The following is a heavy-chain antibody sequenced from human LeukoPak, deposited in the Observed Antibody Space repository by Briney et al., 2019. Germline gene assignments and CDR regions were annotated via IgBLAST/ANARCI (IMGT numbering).Heavy chain of an antibody. CDR2: IYSGGST. V-gene: IGHV3-53*04. J-gene: IGHJ3*02. Sequence: GGSLRLSCAASGFTVSSNYMSWVRQAPGKGLEWVSVIYSGGSTYYADSVKGRFTISRHNSKNTLYLQMNSLRAEDTAVYYCARELGAYSGSYPDAFDIWGQGTMVTVSS. CDR1: GFTVSSNY. CDR3: ARELGAYSGSYPDAFDI. D-gene: IGHD1-26*01.